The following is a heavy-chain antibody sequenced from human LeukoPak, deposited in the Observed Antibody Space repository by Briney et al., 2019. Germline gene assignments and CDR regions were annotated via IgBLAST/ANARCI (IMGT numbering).Heavy chain of an antibody. D-gene: IGHD3-22*01. CDR3: ATPLDYYDSSGRHQGGD. V-gene: IGHV3-7*03. Sequence: PGGSLRLSCAASGFTFSSHWMTWVRQAPGKGLEWVANIKEDGTRKNYMDSVKGRFTISRDNAKNSLYLQMSGLRAEDTALYYCATPLDYYDSSGRHQGGDWGQGTLVTVSS. CDR2: IKEDGTRK. J-gene: IGHJ4*02. CDR1: GFTFSSHW.